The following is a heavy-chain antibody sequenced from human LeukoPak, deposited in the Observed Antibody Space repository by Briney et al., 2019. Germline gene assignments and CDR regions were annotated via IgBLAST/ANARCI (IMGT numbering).Heavy chain of an antibody. CDR3: ANHLACGSTSCPPFDY. J-gene: IGHJ4*02. V-gene: IGHV3-74*01. CDR1: GFTFSTYW. CDR2: ISSDGSIT. Sequence: GGSLRLSCAASGFTFSTYWMHWVRQAPGKGLVWVSRISSDGSITSYADSVKGRFTISRDNAKNTLYLQMNSLRAEDTAVYYCANHLACGSTSCPPFDYWGQGTLVTVSS. D-gene: IGHD2-2*01.